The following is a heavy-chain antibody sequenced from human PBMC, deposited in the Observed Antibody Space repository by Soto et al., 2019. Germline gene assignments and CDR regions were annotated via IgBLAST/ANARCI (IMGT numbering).Heavy chain of an antibody. V-gene: IGHV1-24*01. Sequence: ASVKVSCKVSGYTLTELSMHWVRQAPGKGLEWMGGFDPEDGETIYAQKFQGRVTMTGDTSTDTAYMELSSLRSEDTAVYYCATAAPFVGVYFDYWGQGTLVTVSS. CDR2: FDPEDGET. CDR3: ATAAPFVGVYFDY. D-gene: IGHD3-16*01. J-gene: IGHJ4*02. CDR1: GYTLTELS.